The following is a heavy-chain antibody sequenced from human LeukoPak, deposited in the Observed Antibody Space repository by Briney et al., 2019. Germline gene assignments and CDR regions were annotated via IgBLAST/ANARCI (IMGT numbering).Heavy chain of an antibody. V-gene: IGHV4-34*01. CDR1: GGSFSGYY. Sequence: SETLSLTCAVYGGSFSGYYWSWIRQPPGKGLEWIGSIYYSGSTYYNPSLKSRVTISVDTSKNQFSLKLSSVTAADTAVYYCARERVSSSGYYYLPDDYWGQGTLVTVSS. CDR2: IYYSGST. CDR3: ARERVSSSGYYYLPDDY. D-gene: IGHD3-22*01. J-gene: IGHJ4*02.